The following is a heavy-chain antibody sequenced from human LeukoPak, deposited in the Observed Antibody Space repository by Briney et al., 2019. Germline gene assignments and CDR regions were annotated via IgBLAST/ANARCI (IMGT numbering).Heavy chain of an antibody. Sequence: PSETLSLTCIVSGGSISSYYWSWIRQPAGKGLEWIGRIHTSGSTNYNPSLKSRVTMSVDTSKNQFSLKLTSVTAADTAVYYCATALVGSGWQHNPSLPLQHNWFDPWGQGTLVTVSS. D-gene: IGHD6-19*01. V-gene: IGHV4-4*07. CDR1: GGSISSYY. CDR2: IHTSGST. J-gene: IGHJ5*02. CDR3: ATALVGSGWQHNPSLPLQHNWFDP.